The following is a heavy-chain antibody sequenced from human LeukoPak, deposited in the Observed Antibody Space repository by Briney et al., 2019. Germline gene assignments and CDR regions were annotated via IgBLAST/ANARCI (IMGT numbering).Heavy chain of an antibody. D-gene: IGHD3-10*01. Sequence: GASVKVSCKASGYTFTGYYMHWVRQAPGQGLEWMGWINPNSGGTNYAQKFQGRVTMTRDTSISTAYMELSGLRSDDTAVYYCARGPSHYYGSGSYYSYWGQGTLVTVSS. CDR1: GYTFTGYY. CDR2: INPNSGGT. J-gene: IGHJ4*02. CDR3: ARGPSHYYGSGSYYSY. V-gene: IGHV1-2*02.